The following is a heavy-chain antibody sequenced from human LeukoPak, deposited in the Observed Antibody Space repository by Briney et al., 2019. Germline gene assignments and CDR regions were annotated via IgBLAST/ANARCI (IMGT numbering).Heavy chain of an antibody. CDR1: GGSVRSPDSY. Sequence: SETLSLTCTVSGGSVRSPDSYWSWIRQPPGTGLEWIGNVYYIGTTSYNSSLKSRVSISIDTSRNHFSLEVASVTAADTAVYYCARNTSSSPWFDPWARGLLVTVSS. V-gene: IGHV4-61*03. CDR3: ARNTSSSPWFDP. D-gene: IGHD6-6*01. CDR2: VYYIGTT. J-gene: IGHJ5*02.